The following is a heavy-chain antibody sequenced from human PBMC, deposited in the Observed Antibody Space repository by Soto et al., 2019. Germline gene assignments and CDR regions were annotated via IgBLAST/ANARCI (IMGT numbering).Heavy chain of an antibody. J-gene: IGHJ4*02. Sequence: LRLSFIASEFTFISSFMGCVRQAPGKGLEWVANRNQDGSGTYDVDSVKGRFTISRDNAKNSLYLQMNSLRDEDTAVYYCARYFRGSGRYFFDHWGQGTLVTVYS. D-gene: IGHD6-19*01. CDR2: RNQDGSGT. CDR1: EFTFISSF. V-gene: IGHV3-7*03. CDR3: ARYFRGSGRYFFDH.